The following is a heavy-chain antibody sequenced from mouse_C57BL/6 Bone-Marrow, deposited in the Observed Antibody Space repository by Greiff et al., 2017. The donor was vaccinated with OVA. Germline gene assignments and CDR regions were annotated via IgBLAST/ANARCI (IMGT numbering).Heavy chain of an antibody. V-gene: IGHV1-62-2*01. CDR3: ARHEAYYYGSSKGYYCDY. J-gene: IGHJ2*01. CDR2: FYPGSGSI. CDR1: GYTFTEYT. Sequence: QVQLKESGAELVKPGASVKLSCKASGYTFTEYTIHWVKQRSGQGLEWIGWFYPGSGSIKYNEKFKDKATLTADKSSSTVYMELSRLTSEDSAVYFCARHEAYYYGSSKGYYCDYWGQGTTLTVSS. D-gene: IGHD1-1*01.